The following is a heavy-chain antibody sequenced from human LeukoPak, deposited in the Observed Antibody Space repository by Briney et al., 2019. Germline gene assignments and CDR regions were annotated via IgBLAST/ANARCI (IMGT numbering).Heavy chain of an antibody. J-gene: IGHJ4*02. CDR3: ARDWFHAIDY. CDR1: GFTFSNAW. CDR2: IKSKTDGGTT. Sequence: TGGSLRLTCAASGFTFSNAWMSWVRQAPGKGLEWVGRIKSKTDGGTTDYAAPVKGRFTISRDDSKNTLYLQMNSLRAEDTAVYYCARDWFHAIDYWGQGTLVTVSS. V-gene: IGHV3-15*05. D-gene: IGHD2/OR15-2a*01.